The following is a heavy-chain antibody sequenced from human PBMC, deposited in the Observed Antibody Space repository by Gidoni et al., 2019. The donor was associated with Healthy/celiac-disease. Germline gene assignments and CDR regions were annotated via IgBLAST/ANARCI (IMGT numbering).Heavy chain of an antibody. CDR1: GGSISSYY. D-gene: IGHD5-12*01. Sequence: QVQLQESGPGLVKPSETLSITCTVAGGSISSYYWSWIRQPPGKGLEWIGYIYYSGSTNYIPSLKSRVTISVDTAKTQFSLKLSSVTAADTAVYYCARDHRGGYDSHLYWGYYYVMDVWGQVTTVTVSS. CDR3: ARDHRGGYDSHLYWGYYYVMDV. V-gene: IGHV4-59*01. CDR2: IYYSGST. J-gene: IGHJ6*02.